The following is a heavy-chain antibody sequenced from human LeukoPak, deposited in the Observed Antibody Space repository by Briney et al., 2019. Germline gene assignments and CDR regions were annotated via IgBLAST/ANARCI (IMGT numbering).Heavy chain of an antibody. CDR1: GFTFSSYW. Sequence: GGSLRLSCAASGFTFSSYWMHWVRQAPGKGLVWVSRINCDGSITHYADSVKGRFTISRDNARNTLYLQMNSLSAGDTAVYYCSRPFDSWGQGTLVTVSS. CDR2: INCDGSIT. CDR3: SRPFDS. J-gene: IGHJ4*02. V-gene: IGHV3-74*01.